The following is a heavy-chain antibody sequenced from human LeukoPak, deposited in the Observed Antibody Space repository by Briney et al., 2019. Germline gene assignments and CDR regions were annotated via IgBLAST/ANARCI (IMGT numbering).Heavy chain of an antibody. J-gene: IGHJ6*02. CDR1: GGSISSYY. CDR3: ARGFVVAAAGNWYYYGMDV. CDR2: IYTSGST. D-gene: IGHD6-13*01. V-gene: IGHV4-4*07. Sequence: SETLSLTCTVSGGSISSYYWGWIRQPAGKGLEWIGRIYTSGSTNYNPSLKSRVTMSVDTSKNQFSLKLSSVTAADTAVYYCARGFVVAAAGNWYYYGMDVWGQGTTVTVSS.